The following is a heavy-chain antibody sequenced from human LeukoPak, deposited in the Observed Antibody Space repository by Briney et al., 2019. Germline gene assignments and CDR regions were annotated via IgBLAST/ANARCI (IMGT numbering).Heavy chain of an antibody. J-gene: IGHJ6*03. V-gene: IGHV1-69*04. CDR1: GGTFSSST. CDR2: IIPILGIA. Sequence: SVKVSCKASGGTFSSSTISWVRQAPGQGLEWMGRIIPILGIANYAQKFQGRVTITADKSTSTAYMELSSLRSEDTAVYYCARDHGDRYYDYYYMDVWGKGTTVTVSS. CDR3: ARDHGDRYYDYYYMDV. D-gene: IGHD4-17*01.